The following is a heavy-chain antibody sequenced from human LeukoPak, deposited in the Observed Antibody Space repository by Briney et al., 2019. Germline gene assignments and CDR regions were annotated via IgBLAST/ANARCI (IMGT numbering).Heavy chain of an antibody. D-gene: IGHD3-3*01. CDR2: INSNGGST. Sequence: PGGSLRLSCAASGFTFSSYAMHWVRQAPGKGLEYVSAINSNGGSTYYANSVKGRFTISRDNSKNTLYLQMGSLRAEDMAVYYCARVSDFWSGYYFPSDYWGQGTLVTVSS. CDR1: GFTFSSYA. V-gene: IGHV3-64*01. CDR3: ARVSDFWSGYYFPSDY. J-gene: IGHJ4*02.